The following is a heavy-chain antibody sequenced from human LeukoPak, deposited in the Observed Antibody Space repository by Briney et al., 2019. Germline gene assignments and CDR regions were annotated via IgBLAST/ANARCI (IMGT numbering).Heavy chain of an antibody. J-gene: IGHJ3*02. CDR3: AKEGGSGWPLEAFDI. Sequence: GGSLRLSCAASGFTFSSYWMHWVRQAPGKGLVWVSRINSDGSSTSYADSVKGRFTISRDNAKNTLYLQMNSLRAEDMALYYCAKEGGSGWPLEAFDIWGQGTMVTVSS. V-gene: IGHV3-74*01. CDR2: INSDGSST. CDR1: GFTFSSYW. D-gene: IGHD6-19*01.